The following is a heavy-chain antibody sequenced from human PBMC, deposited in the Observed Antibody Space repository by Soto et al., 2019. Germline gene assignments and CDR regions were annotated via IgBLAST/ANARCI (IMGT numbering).Heavy chain of an antibody. CDR1: GFTFSSYS. V-gene: IGHV3-48*01. CDR2: ISSSSSTI. J-gene: IGHJ6*02. D-gene: IGHD2-15*01. CDR3: ASNLGSYYYYGMDV. Sequence: GGSLRLSCAASGFTFSSYSMNWVRQAPGKGLEWVSYISSSSSTIYYADSVKGRFTISRDNAKNPLYLQMNSLRAEDTAVYYCASNLGSYYYYGMDVWGQGTTVTVSS.